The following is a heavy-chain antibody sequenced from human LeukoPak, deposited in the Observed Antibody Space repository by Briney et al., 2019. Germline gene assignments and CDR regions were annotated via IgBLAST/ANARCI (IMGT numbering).Heavy chain of an antibody. D-gene: IGHD5/OR15-5a*01. Sequence: PGGSLRLSCPASGFTFSDYSMSWVRQAPGKGLEWVSSISSSSDYIYYADSVKGRFTISRDNARNSLYLQMNSLRAGDTAVYYCAISRSVSNYKGMDVWGQGTTVTVSS. CDR2: ISSSSDYI. CDR1: GFTFSDYS. CDR3: AISRSVSNYKGMDV. J-gene: IGHJ6*02. V-gene: IGHV3-21*01.